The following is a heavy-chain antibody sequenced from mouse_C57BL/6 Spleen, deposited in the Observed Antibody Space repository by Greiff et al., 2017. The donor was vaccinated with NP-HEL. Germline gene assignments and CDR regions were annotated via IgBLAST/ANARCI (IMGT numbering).Heavy chain of an antibody. CDR3: ARTTVVAPYYAMDY. D-gene: IGHD1-1*01. V-gene: IGHV1-81*01. CDR2: IYPRSGNT. J-gene: IGHJ4*01. CDR1: GYTFTSYG. Sequence: VQLQQSGAELARPGASVKLSCKASGYTFTSYGISWVKQRTGQGLEWIGEIYPRSGNTYYNEKFKGKATLTADKSSSTAYMELRSLTSEDSAVYFCARTTVVAPYYAMDYWGQGTSVTVSS.